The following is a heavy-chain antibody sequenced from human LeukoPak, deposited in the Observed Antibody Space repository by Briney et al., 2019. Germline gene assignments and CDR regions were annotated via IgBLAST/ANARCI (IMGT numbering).Heavy chain of an antibody. J-gene: IGHJ4*02. CDR2: IYYSGST. V-gene: IGHV4-61*01. CDR3: ARVPYRQSYWGPFDY. D-gene: IGHD2-21*01. CDR1: GGSVSSGSYY. Sequence: PSETLSLTCTVSGGSVSSGSYYWSWIRQPPGKGLEWIGYIYYSGSTNYNPSLKSRVTISVDTSKNQFSLKLSSVTAADTAVYYCARVPYRQSYWGPFDYWGQGTLVTVSS.